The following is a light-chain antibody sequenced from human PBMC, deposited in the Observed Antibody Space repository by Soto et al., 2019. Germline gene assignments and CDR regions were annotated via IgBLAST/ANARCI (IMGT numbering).Light chain of an antibody. V-gene: IGKV1-9*01. CDR1: QGISSY. CDR3: QQLNSYPRT. Sequence: DIQLTQSPSFLSASVGDRVTITCRARQGISSYLAWYQQKPGKAPKLLIYAASTLQSGVPSRFSGSGSGTEFTLTISSLQPKDFATYYCQQLNSYPRTFGQGTKLEIK. J-gene: IGKJ2*01. CDR2: AAS.